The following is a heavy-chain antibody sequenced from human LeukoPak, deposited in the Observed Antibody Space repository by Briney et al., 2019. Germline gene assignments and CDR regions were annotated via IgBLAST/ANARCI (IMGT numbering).Heavy chain of an antibody. D-gene: IGHD6-13*01. CDR1: GGSISSYY. J-gene: IGHJ5*02. CDR3: ASTPTIAAAGPNWFDP. CDR2: IYYSGST. V-gene: IGHV4-59*01. Sequence: SETLSLTCTVSGGSISSYYWSWIRQPPGKGLEWIGYIYYSGSTNYNPSLKSRVTIEVDTSKNQFSLKLSSVTAADTAVYYCASTPTIAAAGPNWFDPWGQGTLVTVSS.